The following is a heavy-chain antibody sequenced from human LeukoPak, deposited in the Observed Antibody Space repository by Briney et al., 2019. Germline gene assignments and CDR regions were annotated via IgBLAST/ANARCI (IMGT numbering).Heavy chain of an antibody. V-gene: IGHV3-23*01. CDR2: ITGSGGSTYYADSGGIT. CDR3: ARSSRELGGYAPWELMPPFDY. D-gene: IGHD1-7*01. Sequence: GGSLRLSCAASGFSFSRYAMSWVRQAPGKGLEWVSVITGSGGSTYYADSGGITYYADSVKGRFTISRDNAKNSLYLQMNSLRAEDTAVYYCARSSRELGGYAPWELMPPFDYWGQGTLVTVSS. J-gene: IGHJ4*02. CDR1: GFSFSRYA.